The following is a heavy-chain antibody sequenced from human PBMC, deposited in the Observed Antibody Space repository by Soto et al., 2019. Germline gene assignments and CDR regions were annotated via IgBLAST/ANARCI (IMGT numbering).Heavy chain of an antibody. D-gene: IGHD6-19*01. CDR3: ARDQDGGWGLES. Sequence: QVQIQESGPGLVKPSGTLSLTCAVSGGSISSDNWWRWVRQPPGKGLEWIGEIYHSGRTNYNPSLKSRVIISADKSKNQLSLQLSSVNAADTAVYYCARDQDGGWGLESWGLGTLVSVSS. J-gene: IGHJ4*02. CDR1: GGSISSDNW. V-gene: IGHV4-4*02. CDR2: IYHSGRT.